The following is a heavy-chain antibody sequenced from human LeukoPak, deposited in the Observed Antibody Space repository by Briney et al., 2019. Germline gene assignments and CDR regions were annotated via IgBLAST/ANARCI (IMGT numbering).Heavy chain of an antibody. Sequence: QPGASLRLSCVAPGFTFSNYAMSWVRQAPGKRLEWVSAVTGRGSSTYYADSVKGRFTISRDNSRNTLFLQMNSLRAEDTAIYYCAKWGDFDILTGYYVSDFWGQGTLVTVSS. V-gene: IGHV3-23*01. CDR2: VTGRGSST. D-gene: IGHD3-9*01. J-gene: IGHJ4*02. CDR3: AKWGDFDILTGYYVSDF. CDR1: GFTFSNYA.